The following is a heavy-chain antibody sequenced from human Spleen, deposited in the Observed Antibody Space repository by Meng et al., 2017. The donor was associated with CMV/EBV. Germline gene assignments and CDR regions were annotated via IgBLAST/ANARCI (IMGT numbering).Heavy chain of an antibody. D-gene: IGHD3-3*01. Sequence: GESLKISCAASGFTFSSYDMHWVRQATGKGLEWVSAIGTAGDTYYPGSVKGRFTISRDNAKNSLYLQMNSLRAEDTAVYYCARDGTYYDFWSGYYPYYGMDVWGQGTTVTVSS. CDR1: GFTFSSYD. J-gene: IGHJ6*02. V-gene: IGHV3-13*01. CDR3: ARDGTYYDFWSGYYPYYGMDV. CDR2: IGTAGDT.